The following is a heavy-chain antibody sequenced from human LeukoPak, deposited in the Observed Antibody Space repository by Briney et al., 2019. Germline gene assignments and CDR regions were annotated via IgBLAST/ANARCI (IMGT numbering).Heavy chain of an antibody. D-gene: IGHD5-18*01. CDR3: ARGPKYSYGYYYYYYGMDV. V-gene: IGHV4-34*01. CDR1: GGSFSGYY. Sequence: SETLSLTCAVYGGSFSGYYWSWIRQPPGKGLEWIGEINHGGSTNYNPSLKSRVTISVDTSKNQFSLKLSSVTAADTAVYYCARGPKYSYGYYYYYYGMDVWGQGTTVTVSS. CDR2: INHGGST. J-gene: IGHJ6*02.